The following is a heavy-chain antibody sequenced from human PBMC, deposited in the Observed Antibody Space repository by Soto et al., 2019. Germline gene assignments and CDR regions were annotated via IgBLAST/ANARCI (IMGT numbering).Heavy chain of an antibody. Sequence: PSETLSLTCTVSGGSISSSSYYWWWIRQPPGKGLEWIGSIYYSGSTYYNPSLKSRVTISVDTSKNQFSLKLSSVTAADTAVYYCARQPGGFYYYYGMDVWGQGTTVTVSS. V-gene: IGHV4-39*01. D-gene: IGHD5-12*01. CDR2: IYYSGST. J-gene: IGHJ6*02. CDR1: GGSISSSSYY. CDR3: ARQPGGFYYYYGMDV.